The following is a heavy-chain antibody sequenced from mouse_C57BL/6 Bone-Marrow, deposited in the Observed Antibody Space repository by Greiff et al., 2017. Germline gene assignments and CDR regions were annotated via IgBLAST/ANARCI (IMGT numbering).Heavy chain of an antibody. CDR1: GYTFTNYW. CDR2: MHPNGGSP. D-gene: IGHD2-4*01. Sequence: QVQLQQPGAELVKPGASVKLSCKASGYTFTNYWMHWVKQRPGQGLEWIGMMHPNGGSPDYNEKFKSEATLSVDKSSRTAYMELSSLTSEDSAVYYWARSYDYAAYTMDYWGQGTSVTVSS. V-gene: IGHV1-64*01. CDR3: ARSYDYAAYTMDY. J-gene: IGHJ4*01.